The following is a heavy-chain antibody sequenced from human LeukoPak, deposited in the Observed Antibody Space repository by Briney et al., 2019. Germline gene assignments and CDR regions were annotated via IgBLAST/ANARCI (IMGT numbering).Heavy chain of an antibody. CDR1: GGSISSYY. CDR3: ARHSSSWTPLFDD. J-gene: IGHJ4*02. V-gene: IGHV4-59*08. CDR2: IYYSGST. Sequence: SETLSLTCTVSGGSISSYYWSWIRQPPGKGLEWIGYIYYSGSTNYNPSLKSRVTISVDTSKNQFSLKLSSVTAADTAVYYCARHSSSWTPLFDDWGQGTLVTVSS. D-gene: IGHD6-13*01.